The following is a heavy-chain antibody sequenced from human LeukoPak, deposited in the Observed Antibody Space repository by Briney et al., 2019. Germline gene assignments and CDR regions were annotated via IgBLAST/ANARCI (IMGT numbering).Heavy chain of an antibody. J-gene: IGHJ5*02. CDR2: ISWNSGSI. CDR1: GFTFDDYA. D-gene: IGHD1-1*01. CDR3: ARRGVQLQRISWFDP. V-gene: IGHV3-9*01. Sequence: PGRSLRLSCAASGFTFDDYAMHWVRQAPGKGLEWVSGISWNSGSIGYADSVKGRFTISRDNAKNSLYLEMNSLRAEDTAVYYCARRGVQLQRISWFDPWGQGTLVTVSS.